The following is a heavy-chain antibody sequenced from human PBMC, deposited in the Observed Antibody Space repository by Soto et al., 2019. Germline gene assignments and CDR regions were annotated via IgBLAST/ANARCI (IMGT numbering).Heavy chain of an antibody. CDR2: ITGDGTNT. V-gene: IGHV3-74*01. Sequence: EVQLVQSGGGVVQPGGSLRLSCEASGFAFSSYCLHWVHQAPGKGLMIVSRITGDGTNTAYATSVKGRFTISRDNAKNMVYLQMDSLKAEDTAVYYCARDGGYGTPFDYWGQGALVTVSS. J-gene: IGHJ4*02. D-gene: IGHD5-12*01. CDR3: ARDGGYGTPFDY. CDR1: GFAFSSYC.